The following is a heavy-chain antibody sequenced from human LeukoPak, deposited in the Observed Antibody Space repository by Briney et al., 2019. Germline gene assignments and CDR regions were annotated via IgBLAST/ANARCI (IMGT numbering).Heavy chain of an antibody. CDR3: ARVFCSRPSCFDC. D-gene: IGHD2-2*01. CDR2: IEYDGRNN. CDR1: GFTFSSHG. Sequence: PGESLRLSCAASGFTFSSHGMHWVRQAPGKGVEWVAAIEYDGRNNYYEDAVKGRFTISRDDSSNTLSLQMDSLRVEDTAVYSCARVFCSRPSCFDCWGQGALVTVTS. V-gene: IGHV3-33*05. J-gene: IGHJ4*02.